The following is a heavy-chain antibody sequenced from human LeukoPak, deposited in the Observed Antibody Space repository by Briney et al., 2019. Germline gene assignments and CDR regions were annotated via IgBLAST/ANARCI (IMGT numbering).Heavy chain of an antibody. V-gene: IGHV4-34*01. CDR2: INHSGST. CDR3: ARIVATNYYYMDV. J-gene: IGHJ6*03. CDR1: GGSFSGYH. D-gene: IGHD5-12*01. Sequence: SETLSLTCAVYGGSFSGYHWSWIRQPPGKGLEWIGEINHSGSTNYNPSLKSRVTISVDTSKNQFSLKLSSVTAADTAVYYCARIVATNYYYMDVWGKGTTVTVSS.